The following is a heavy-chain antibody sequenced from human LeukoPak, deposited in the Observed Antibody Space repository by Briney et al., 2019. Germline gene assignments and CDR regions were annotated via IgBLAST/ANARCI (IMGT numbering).Heavy chain of an antibody. CDR2: IYHSGST. V-gene: IGHV4-30-2*05. D-gene: IGHD2-2*01. Sequence: PSETLSLTCTVSGGSISSGGYYWSWIRQPPGKGLEWIGYIYHSGSTYYNPSLKSRVTISVDTSKNQFSLKLSSVTAADTAVYYCARGGVVPAASRKVGWFDPWGQGTLVTVSS. CDR3: ARGGVVPAASRKVGWFDP. CDR1: GGSISSGGYY. J-gene: IGHJ5*02.